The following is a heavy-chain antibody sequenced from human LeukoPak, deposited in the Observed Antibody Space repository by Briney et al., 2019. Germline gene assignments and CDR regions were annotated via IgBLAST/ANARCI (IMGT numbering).Heavy chain of an antibody. V-gene: IGHV3-7*01. Sequence: GGSLRLSCAASGFTFSSYWMSWVRQAPGKGLEWVANIKQDGSEKYYVDSVKGRFTISRDNAKNSLYLQMNSLRAEDTAVYYCARDRAARPPPPPLHYYDSSGYYYYFDCWGQGTLVTVSS. CDR1: GFTFSSYW. J-gene: IGHJ4*02. D-gene: IGHD3-22*01. CDR2: IKQDGSEK. CDR3: ARDRAARPPPPPLHYYDSSGYYYYFDC.